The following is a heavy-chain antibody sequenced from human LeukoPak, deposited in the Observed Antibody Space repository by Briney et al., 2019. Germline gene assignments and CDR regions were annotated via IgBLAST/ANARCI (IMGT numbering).Heavy chain of an antibody. Sequence: GASVKVSCKASGYTFTSYGISWVRQAPGQGLEWMGWISAYNGNTNYAQRLQGRVTMTTDTSTSTAYMELRSLRSDDTAVYYCARFPPLAVAGTFDYWGQGTLVTVSS. V-gene: IGHV1-18*01. CDR2: ISAYNGNT. D-gene: IGHD6-19*01. CDR1: GYTFTSYG. J-gene: IGHJ4*02. CDR3: ARFPPLAVAGTFDY.